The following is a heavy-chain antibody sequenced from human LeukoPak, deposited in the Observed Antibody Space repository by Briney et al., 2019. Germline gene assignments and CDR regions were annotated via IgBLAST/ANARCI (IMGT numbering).Heavy chain of an antibody. CDR2: IRYDGSNK. D-gene: IGHD4-11*01. CDR3: TTGYSNYLRYYYYFYMDV. Sequence: PGGSLRLSCAASGFTFSSYGMHWVRQAPGKGLEWVAFIRYDGSNKYYADSVKGRFTISRDNSKNTLYLQMNSLKTEDTAVCYCTTGYSNYLRYYYYFYMDVWGKGTTVTVSS. V-gene: IGHV3-30*02. CDR1: GFTFSSYG. J-gene: IGHJ6*03.